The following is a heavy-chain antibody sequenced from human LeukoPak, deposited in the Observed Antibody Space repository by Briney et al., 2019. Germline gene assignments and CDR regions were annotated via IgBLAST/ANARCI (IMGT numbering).Heavy chain of an antibody. J-gene: IGHJ6*02. Sequence: GESLKISCKGSGYSFTSYWISWVRQMPGEGLEWMGRIDPSDSYTNYSPSFQGHVTISADKSISTAYLQWSSLKASDTAMYYCARRAYCSGDCTRHYSYYYSMDVWGQGTTVTVSS. CDR3: ARRAYCSGDCTRHYSYYYSMDV. V-gene: IGHV5-10-1*01. CDR2: IDPSDSYT. D-gene: IGHD2-21*02. CDR1: GYSFTSYW.